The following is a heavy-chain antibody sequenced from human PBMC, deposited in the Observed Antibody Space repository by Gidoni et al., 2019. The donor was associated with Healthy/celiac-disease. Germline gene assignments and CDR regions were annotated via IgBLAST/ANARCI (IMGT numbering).Heavy chain of an antibody. Sequence: QGQLQESGPGLVKPSETVSLTCTVSGGSISRYYWRWIRQPPGKGLEWIGYIYYSGSTNYNPSLKSRVTISVDTSKNQFSLKLSSVTAADTAVYYCARGGPYYDFWSGYAPHYFDYWGQGTLVTVSS. CDR1: GGSISRYY. CDR2: IYYSGST. D-gene: IGHD3-3*01. V-gene: IGHV4-59*01. J-gene: IGHJ4*02. CDR3: ARGGPYYDFWSGYAPHYFDY.